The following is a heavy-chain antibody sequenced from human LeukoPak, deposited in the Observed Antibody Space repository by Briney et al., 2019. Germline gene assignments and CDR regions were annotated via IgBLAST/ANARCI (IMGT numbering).Heavy chain of an antibody. CDR2: IYSGGST. V-gene: IGHV3-53*01. CDR1: GFTISDYS. Sequence: PGGSLRLSCAASGFTISDYSMSWIRQAPGKGLGWVSIIYSGGSTFYADSVKGRFTISRDNSKNTLYLQMNSLRAEDTAVYYCARGGSYLSAFDIWGQGTMVTVSS. D-gene: IGHD1-26*01. J-gene: IGHJ3*02. CDR3: ARGGSYLSAFDI.